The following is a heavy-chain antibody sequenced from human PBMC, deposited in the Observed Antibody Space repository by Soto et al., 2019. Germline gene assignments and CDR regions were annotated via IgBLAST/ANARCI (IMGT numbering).Heavy chain of an antibody. CDR2: IYSGGGT. D-gene: IGHD5-12*01. CDR3: AKQSGGYDRDFDS. Sequence: EVQLVESGGGLVQPGGSLRLSCAASGFTVSSNYMRWVRQAPGKGLEWVSVIYSGGGTYFTDSVKGRFAMSRDNSKTTLYRQMNRMRDDDTAVYDCAKQSGGYDRDFDSGGQGTLVTGSS. CDR1: GFTVSSNY. V-gene: IGHV3-66*01. J-gene: IGHJ4*02.